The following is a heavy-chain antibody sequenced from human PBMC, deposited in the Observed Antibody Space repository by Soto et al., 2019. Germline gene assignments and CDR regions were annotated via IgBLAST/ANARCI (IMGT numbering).Heavy chain of an antibody. V-gene: IGHV4-34*01. CDR1: GGSFSGYY. J-gene: IGHJ5*02. CDR3: ARDPRYGDVGNWFDP. D-gene: IGHD4-17*01. CDR2: INHSGST. Sequence: SETLSLTCAVYGGSFSGYYWSWIRQPPGKGLEWIGEINHSGSTNYNPSLKSRVTISVDTSKNQFSLKLSSVTAADTAVYYCARDPRYGDVGNWFDPWGQGTLVTVSS.